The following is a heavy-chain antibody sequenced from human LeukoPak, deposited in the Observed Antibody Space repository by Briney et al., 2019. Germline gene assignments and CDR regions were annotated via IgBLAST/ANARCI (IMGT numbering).Heavy chain of an antibody. Sequence: ASVKVSCKASGGTFSSYAISWVRQAPGQGLEWMGWISAHNGNTNYAQKLQGRVTMTTDTSTSTAYMELRSLRSDDTAVYYCARAGRRGGSYCFGYWGQGTLVTVSS. D-gene: IGHD1-26*01. J-gene: IGHJ4*02. CDR3: ARAGRRGGSYCFGY. CDR2: ISAHNGNT. V-gene: IGHV1-18*01. CDR1: GGTFSSYA.